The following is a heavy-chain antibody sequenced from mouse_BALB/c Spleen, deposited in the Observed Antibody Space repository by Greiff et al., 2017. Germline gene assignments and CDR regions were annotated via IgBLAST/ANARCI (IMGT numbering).Heavy chain of an antibody. CDR2: INSNGGST. V-gene: IGHV5-6-3*01. Sequence: EVHLVESGGGLVQPGGSLKLSCAASGFTFSSYGMSWVRQTPDKRLELVATINSNGGSTYYPDSVKGRFTISRDNAKNTLYLQMSSLKSEDTAMYYSASDTATKAMDYWGQGTSVTVSS. CDR1: GFTFSSYG. D-gene: IGHD1-2*01. J-gene: IGHJ4*01. CDR3: ASDTATKAMDY.